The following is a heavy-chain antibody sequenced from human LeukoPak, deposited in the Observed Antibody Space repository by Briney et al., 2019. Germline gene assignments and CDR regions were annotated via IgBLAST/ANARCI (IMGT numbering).Heavy chain of an antibody. Sequence: PGGSLRLSCAASGFTFSSYEMNWVRQAPGKGLEWVSYISSSGSTIYYADSVKGRFTISRDNAKNSLYLQMNSLRAEDTAVYYCARDDAYEDYGSFDYWGQGTLVTVSS. CDR2: ISSSGSTI. CDR1: GFTFSSYE. CDR3: ARDDAYEDYGSFDY. D-gene: IGHD4-17*01. J-gene: IGHJ4*02. V-gene: IGHV3-48*03.